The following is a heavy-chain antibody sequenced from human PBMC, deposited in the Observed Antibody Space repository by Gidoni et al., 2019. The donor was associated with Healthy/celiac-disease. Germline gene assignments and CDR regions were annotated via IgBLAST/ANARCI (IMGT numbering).Heavy chain of an antibody. J-gene: IGHJ4*02. Sequence: QVPLVQTGAEGKKPGASVKVSCKAYGYHFPGSYLHWGRQAPGQGLEWMGWINPNSGGTNYAQKFQGRVTMTRDTSISTAYMELSRLRSDDTAVYYCARDFLEVATEGFDYWGQGTLVTVSS. V-gene: IGHV1-2*02. CDR3: ARDFLEVATEGFDY. CDR1: GYHFPGSY. D-gene: IGHD5-12*01. CDR2: INPNSGGT.